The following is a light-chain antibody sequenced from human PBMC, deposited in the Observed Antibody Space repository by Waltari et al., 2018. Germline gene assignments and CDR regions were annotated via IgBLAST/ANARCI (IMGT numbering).Light chain of an antibody. CDR3: CSYAGAYTWV. CDR1: RSDVGAYNY. CDR2: DGS. Sequence: QSALTQPRSVSGSPGQSVTITCTGTRSDVGAYNYVSWYQQHPGKAPKLMIYDGSERPSGVPDRFSGSRSGNTASLTISGLQTEDEADYYCCSYAGAYTWVFGGGTKLTVL. V-gene: IGLV2-11*01. J-gene: IGLJ3*02.